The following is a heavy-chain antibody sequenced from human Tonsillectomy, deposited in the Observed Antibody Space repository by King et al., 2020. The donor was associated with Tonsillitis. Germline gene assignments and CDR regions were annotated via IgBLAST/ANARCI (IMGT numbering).Heavy chain of an antibody. CDR1: GGFITRYY. CDR3: AREVVVAGTFDF. Sequence: HVQLQESGPGLLKPSETLFLTCTGSGGFITRYYWTWILQPAGQGLEVIGLVSATGNTNYNPSLMSRVFLSLDASRNQFSLSLGPLTAADTAVYYCAREVVVAGTFDFWGQGTLLTVSS. V-gene: IGHV4-4*07. D-gene: IGHD2-21*01. CDR2: VSATGNT. J-gene: IGHJ4*02.